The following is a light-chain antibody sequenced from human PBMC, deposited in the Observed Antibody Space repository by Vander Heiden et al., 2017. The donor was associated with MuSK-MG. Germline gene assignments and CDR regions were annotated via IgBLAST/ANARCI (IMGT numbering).Light chain of an antibody. CDR2: DAS. Sequence: EIVLTQSPATLSLSPGERATLSCRASQSVSSYLAWYQQKPGQAPRLLIYDASNRATGIRARFSGSGSGTDFTLTISSLEPEDFAVYYCQQRSNGHAAITFGQGTRLEIK. CDR1: QSVSSY. V-gene: IGKV3-11*01. J-gene: IGKJ5*01. CDR3: QQRSNGHAAIT.